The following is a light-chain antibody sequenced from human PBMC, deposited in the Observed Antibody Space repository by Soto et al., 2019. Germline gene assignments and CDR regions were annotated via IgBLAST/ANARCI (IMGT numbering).Light chain of an antibody. CDR1: SSNIGSSF. CDR3: GTWDSSLSSWV. J-gene: IGLJ2*01. CDR2: DNN. V-gene: IGLV1-51*01. Sequence: QSVLTQPPSVSVAPGQKVTISCSGSSSNIGSSFVSWYHQLPGTAPKLLIYDNNQRPSGIPDRFSGSKSGTSATLGITGLQTGDEADYYCGTWDSSLSSWVFGGGTRSPS.